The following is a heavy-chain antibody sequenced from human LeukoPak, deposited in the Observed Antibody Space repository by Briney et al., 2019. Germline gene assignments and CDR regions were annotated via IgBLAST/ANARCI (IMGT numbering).Heavy chain of an antibody. Sequence: GGSLRLSYAASGFTFSSYAMSWVRQAPGKGLEWVSAISGSGGSTYYADSVKGRFTISRDNSKNTLYLQMNSLRAEDTAVYYCAKVGGITMIVVVHGEYWFDPWGQGTLVTVSS. V-gene: IGHV3-23*01. D-gene: IGHD3-22*01. CDR1: GFTFSSYA. J-gene: IGHJ5*02. CDR2: ISGSGGST. CDR3: AKVGGITMIVVVHGEYWFDP.